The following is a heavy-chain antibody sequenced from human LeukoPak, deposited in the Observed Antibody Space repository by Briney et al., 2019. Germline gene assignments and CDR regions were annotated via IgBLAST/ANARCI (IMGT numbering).Heavy chain of an antibody. Sequence: PSETLSLTCTVSGGSISSYYWSWIRQPPGKGLEWIGYIYYSGSTNYNPSLKSRVTISVDTSKNQFSLKLSSVTAADTAVYYCARNQYYYDSSGTDNWFDPWGQGTLVTVSS. CDR1: GGSISSYY. CDR2: IYYSGST. CDR3: ARNQYYYDSSGTDNWFDP. V-gene: IGHV4-59*08. J-gene: IGHJ5*02. D-gene: IGHD3-22*01.